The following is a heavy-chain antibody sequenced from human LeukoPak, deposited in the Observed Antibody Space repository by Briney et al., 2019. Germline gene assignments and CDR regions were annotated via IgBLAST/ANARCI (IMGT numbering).Heavy chain of an antibody. V-gene: IGHV3-9*01. J-gene: IGHJ6*02. CDR1: GFKFDDYG. CDR3: AKGRGAATTYGMNV. CDR2: IPWTNAGV. D-gene: IGHD2-15*01. Sequence: GRSLRLSCAASGFKFDDYGMHWVRHAPGKGLEWVSSIPWTNAGVGYADSVKGRCTISRDNANNSLYLELRSLRAEDTAVYYCAKGRGAATTYGMNVWGQGTTVIVSS.